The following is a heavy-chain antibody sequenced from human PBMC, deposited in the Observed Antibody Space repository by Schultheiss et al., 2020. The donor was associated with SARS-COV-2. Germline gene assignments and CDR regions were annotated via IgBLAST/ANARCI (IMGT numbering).Heavy chain of an antibody. J-gene: IGHJ4*02. CDR3: ATDLAGEEDH. CDR2: MNEDGSIT. Sequence: GGSLRLSCAASGFSFSRSGMAWVRQAPGKGLEWVSRMNEDGSITTYADSVKGRFTISRDNAKKTLYLQMNSLRGEDTAVYYCATDLAGEEDHWGQGTLVTVSS. CDR1: GFSFSRSG. D-gene: IGHD3-16*01. V-gene: IGHV3-74*01.